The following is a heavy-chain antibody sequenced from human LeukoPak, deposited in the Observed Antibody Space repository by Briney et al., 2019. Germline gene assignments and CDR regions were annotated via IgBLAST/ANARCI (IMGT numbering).Heavy chain of an antibody. CDR2: INSDGSST. CDR3: QLVRWDYNYYGMDV. Sequence: PGGSLRPSCAASGFTFSSYWMHWVRQAPGKGLVWVSRINSDGSSTSYADSVKGRFTISRDNAKNTLYLQMKSLRAEDTAVYYCQLVRWDYNYYGMDVWGQGTTVTVSS. V-gene: IGHV3-74*01. J-gene: IGHJ6*02. CDR1: GFTFSSYW. D-gene: IGHD6-6*01.